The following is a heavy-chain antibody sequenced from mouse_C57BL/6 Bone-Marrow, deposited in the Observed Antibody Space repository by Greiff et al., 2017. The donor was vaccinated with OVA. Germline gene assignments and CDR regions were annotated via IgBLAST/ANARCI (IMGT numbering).Heavy chain of an antibody. CDR1: GYSFTGYF. D-gene: IGHD1-1*01. CDR3: ARSDGSSYWYFDV. CDR2: INPYNGDT. J-gene: IGHJ1*03. Sequence: VQLQQSGPELVKPGDSVKISCKASGYSFTGYFMNWVMQSHGKSLEWIGRINPYNGDTFYNHKFKGKATLTVDKSSSTAHMELRSLTSEDSAVYYCARSDGSSYWYFDVWGTGTTVTVSS. V-gene: IGHV1-20*01.